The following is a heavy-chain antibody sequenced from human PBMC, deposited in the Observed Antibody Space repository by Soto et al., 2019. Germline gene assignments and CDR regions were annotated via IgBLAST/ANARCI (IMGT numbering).Heavy chain of an antibody. Sequence: SETLSLTCTVSGGSISSSRYYWGWIRQPPGKGLEWIGSIYYNGFTYYNPSLKSRVTISVDTPRNQFSLKLNSVTTADTAVYFCARKDDFWSGSGSFDPWGQGTLVTVSS. J-gene: IGHJ5*02. D-gene: IGHD3-3*01. CDR3: ARKDDFWSGSGSFDP. CDR1: GGSISSSRYY. CDR2: IYYNGFT. V-gene: IGHV4-39*01.